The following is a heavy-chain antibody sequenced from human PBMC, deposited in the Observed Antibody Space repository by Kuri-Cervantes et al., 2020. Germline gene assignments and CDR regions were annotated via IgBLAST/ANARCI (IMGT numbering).Heavy chain of an antibody. CDR3: ARVLWRGGNDH. J-gene: IGHJ3*01. V-gene: IGHV4-34*01. Sequence: GSLRLSCTVSGGSISTYYWSWIRQPPGKGLEWIGEINHSGSTNYNPSLKSRVTISVDKSKNQFSLKLSSVTAADTAVYYCARVLWRGGNDHWGQGTMVTVSS. CDR2: INHSGST. D-gene: IGHD2-15*01. CDR1: GGSISTYY.